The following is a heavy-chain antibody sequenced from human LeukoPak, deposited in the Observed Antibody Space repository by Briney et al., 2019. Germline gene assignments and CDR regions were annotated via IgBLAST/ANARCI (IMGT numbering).Heavy chain of an antibody. CDR2: ISGSGGST. CDR3: VLRVAPNHSSTFDY. J-gene: IGHJ4*02. D-gene: IGHD3-22*01. CDR1: GFTFSSYA. Sequence: TGGSLRLSCAASGFTFSSYAMSWVRQAPGKGLEWVSAISGSGGSTYYADSVKGRFTISRDNAKNSLYLQMNNLRAEDTALYYCVLRVAPNHSSTFDYWGQGTLVTVSS. V-gene: IGHV3-23*01.